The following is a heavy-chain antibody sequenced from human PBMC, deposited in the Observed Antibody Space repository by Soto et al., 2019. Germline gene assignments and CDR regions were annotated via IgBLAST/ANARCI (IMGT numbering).Heavy chain of an antibody. D-gene: IGHD3-16*01. Sequence: QVQLVQSGAEVRKPGASVKVSCKSSGYTFINHGIFWVRQAPGQGLEWMAWIYPYNGNTNYAQKFLGRVTLTTNTSTSTAYMERRSLTSDNTAIYYGARDLNGAAFGVYWGQGTLVTVSS. J-gene: IGHJ4*02. CDR1: GYTFINHG. CDR3: ARDLNGAAFGVY. V-gene: IGHV1-18*01. CDR2: IYPYNGNT.